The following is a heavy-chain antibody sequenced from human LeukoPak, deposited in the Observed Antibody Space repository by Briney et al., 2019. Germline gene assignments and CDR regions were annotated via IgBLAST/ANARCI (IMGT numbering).Heavy chain of an antibody. CDR1: GGSISNYY. CDR3: ARHRFHYYGSGSPYDY. J-gene: IGHJ4*02. Sequence: PSETLSLTCTVSGGSISNYYWTWIRQPPGKGLEWIGFISYSGNTNYNPSLKSRVTISLDTSKNQFSLKLSSVTAADTAVYYCARHRFHYYGSGSPYDYWGQGTLVTVSP. D-gene: IGHD3-10*01. V-gene: IGHV4-59*08. CDR2: ISYSGNT.